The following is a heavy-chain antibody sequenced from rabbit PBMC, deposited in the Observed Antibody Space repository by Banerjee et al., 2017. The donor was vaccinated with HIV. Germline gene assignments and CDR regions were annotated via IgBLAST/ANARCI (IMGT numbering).Heavy chain of an antibody. V-gene: IGHV1S36*01. CDR3: ARSNTYYGMDL. CDR1: GFDFSSYA. J-gene: IGHJ6*01. CDR2: ITYRGSA. Sequence: QEQLEESGGRLVNPGGSLTLTCKASGFDFSSYAITWVRQAPGKGLEYIGYITYRGSAYYASWVNGRFTISRENTQNTLYLQLNSLTAADTATYFCARSNTYYGMDLWGQGTLVTVS.